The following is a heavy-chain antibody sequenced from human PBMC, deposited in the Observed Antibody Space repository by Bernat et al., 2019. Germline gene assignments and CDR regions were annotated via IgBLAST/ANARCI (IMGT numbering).Heavy chain of an antibody. CDR3: AKDPDIVVVVAATRRYFQH. CDR2: ISGSGGST. Sequence: VQLLESGGGVVQPGRSLRLSCAASGFTFSSYAMSWVLQAPGKGLEWVSAISGSGGSTYYADSVKGRFTISRDNSKNTLYLQMNSLRAEDTAVYYCAKDPDIVVVVAATRRYFQHWGQGTLVTVSS. D-gene: IGHD2-15*01. V-gene: IGHV3-23*01. CDR1: GFTFSSYA. J-gene: IGHJ1*01.